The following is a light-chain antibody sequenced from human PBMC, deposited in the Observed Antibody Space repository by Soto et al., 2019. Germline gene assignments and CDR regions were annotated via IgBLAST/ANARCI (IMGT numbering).Light chain of an antibody. V-gene: IGLV2-14*03. CDR3: SSYTSSSTYV. CDR2: DVT. CDR1: SSDVGAYNY. Sequence: QSALTQPASVSGSPGQSIAISCTGTSSDVGAYNYVSWYQQHPGKAPKLMIFDVTNRPSGVSYRFSGFKSGNTASLTISGLQAEDEADYYCSSYTSSSTYVFATGTKVTVL. J-gene: IGLJ1*01.